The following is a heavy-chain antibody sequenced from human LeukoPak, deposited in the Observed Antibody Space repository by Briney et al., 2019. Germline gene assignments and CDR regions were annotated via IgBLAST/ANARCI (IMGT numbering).Heavy chain of an antibody. D-gene: IGHD4-11*01. CDR1: GYTFTSYG. J-gene: IGHJ5*02. V-gene: IGHV1-18*01. CDR2: ISDYNGNT. Sequence: ASVKVSCKASGYTFTSYGISWVRQAPGQGLEWMGWISDYNGNTNYAQKLQGSVTMTTDTSTSTAYMDLRSLRSDDTAVYYCARDLYRDSLPVSWFDPWGQGTLVTVSS. CDR3: ARDLYRDSLPVSWFDP.